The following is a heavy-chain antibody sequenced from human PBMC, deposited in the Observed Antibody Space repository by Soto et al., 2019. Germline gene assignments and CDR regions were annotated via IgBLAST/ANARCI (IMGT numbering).Heavy chain of an antibody. V-gene: IGHV1-2*02. J-gene: IGHJ5*02. D-gene: IGHD1-26*01. CDR1: GYTFTGYY. CDR3: AREPIVVWWELPRAWFVP. CDR2: INPNSGGT. Sequence: ASVKVSCKASGYTFTGYYMHWVRQAPGQGLEWMGWINPNSGGTNYAQKFQGRVTMTRDTSISTAYMELSRLRSDDTAVYYCAREPIVVWWELPRAWFVPWGQGTLVTVSS.